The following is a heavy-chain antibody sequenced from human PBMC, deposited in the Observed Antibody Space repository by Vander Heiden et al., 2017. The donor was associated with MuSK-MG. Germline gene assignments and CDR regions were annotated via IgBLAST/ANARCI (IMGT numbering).Heavy chain of an antibody. Sequence: EVQLVESGGGLVQPGGSLRLSCAASGFTFSSYWMSWVRQAPGKGLEWVANIKQDGSEKYYVDSVKGRFTISRDNAKNSLYLQMNSLRAEDTAVYYCTRALYGYYFDYWGQGTLVTVSS. CDR1: GFTFSSYW. V-gene: IGHV3-7*01. D-gene: IGHD3-10*01. J-gene: IGHJ4*02. CDR3: TRALYGYYFDY. CDR2: IKQDGSEK.